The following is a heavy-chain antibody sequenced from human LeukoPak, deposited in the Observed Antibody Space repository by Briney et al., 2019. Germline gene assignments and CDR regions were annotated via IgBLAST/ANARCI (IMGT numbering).Heavy chain of an antibody. J-gene: IGHJ3*02. CDR1: GFTFSTYW. CDR2: ISYDGSNK. Sequence: GGSLRLSCAASGFTFSTYWMSWVRQAPGKGLEWVAVISYDGSNKYYADSVKGRFTISRDNSKNTLYLQMNSLRAEDTAVYYCARDSMVYPSSFDIWGQGTMVTVSS. CDR3: ARDSMVYPSSFDI. V-gene: IGHV3-30-3*01. D-gene: IGHD2-8*01.